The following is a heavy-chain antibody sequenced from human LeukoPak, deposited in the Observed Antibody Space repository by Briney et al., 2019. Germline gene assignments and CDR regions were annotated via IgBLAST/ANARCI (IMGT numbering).Heavy chain of an antibody. CDR2: IKEDGTEK. V-gene: IGHV3-7*01. J-gene: IGHJ4*02. D-gene: IGHD1-26*01. Sequence: GGSLRLSCAASGFTFSSYWMTWVRQAPGKGLEWVANIKEDGTEKNYVDSVKGRSTISRDNAKNSLYLQMNSLRPEDTAVYYCTRARYSDYWGQGTLVTVSS. CDR1: GFTFSSYW. CDR3: TRARYSDY.